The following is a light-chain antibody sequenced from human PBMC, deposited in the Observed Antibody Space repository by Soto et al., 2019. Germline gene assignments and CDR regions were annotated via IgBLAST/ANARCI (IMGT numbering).Light chain of an antibody. Sequence: QSVLTQPASVSGSPGQSITISCTGTSSDVGSYNYVSWYQHPPGKAPKLVIYDVDDRPSGVSNRFSGSKSGNAASLTISGLQAEDEADYYCSSFTNSSPLGVFGTGTKVTVL. CDR1: SSDVGSYNY. J-gene: IGLJ1*01. V-gene: IGLV2-14*03. CDR2: DVD. CDR3: SSFTNSSPLGV.